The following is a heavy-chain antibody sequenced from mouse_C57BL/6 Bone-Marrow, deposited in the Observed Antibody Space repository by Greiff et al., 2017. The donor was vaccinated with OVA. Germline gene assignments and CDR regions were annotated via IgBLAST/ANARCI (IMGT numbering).Heavy chain of an antibody. D-gene: IGHD2-5*01. CDR1: GFTFSSYG. J-gene: IGHJ4*01. V-gene: IGHV5-6*01. Sequence: VQLKESGGDLVKPGGSLKLSCAASGFTFSSYGMSWVRQTPDKRLEWVATISSGGSYTYYPDSVKGRFTISRDNAKNTLYLQMSSLKSEDTAMYYCASAYYSNYGYAMDYWGQGTSVTVSS. CDR3: ASAYYSNYGYAMDY. CDR2: ISSGGSYT.